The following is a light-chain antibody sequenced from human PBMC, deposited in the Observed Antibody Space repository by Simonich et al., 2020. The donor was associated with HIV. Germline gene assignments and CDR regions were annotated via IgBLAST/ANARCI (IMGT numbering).Light chain of an antibody. CDR1: RSVLYNSTTKNY. CDR2: WAS. V-gene: IGKV4-1*01. Sequence: DIVMTQSPDSLAVSLGERATINCKSSRSVLYNSTTKNYLVWYQQKPGQPPKLLIYWASTRESGVPDRFSGSGSGTDFTLTISSLQAEDVAVYYCQQYYSTPRTFGQGTKVEIK. J-gene: IGKJ1*01. CDR3: QQYYSTPRT.